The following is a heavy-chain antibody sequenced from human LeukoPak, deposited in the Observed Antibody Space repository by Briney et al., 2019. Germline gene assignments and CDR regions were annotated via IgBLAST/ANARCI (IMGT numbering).Heavy chain of an antibody. J-gene: IGHJ4*02. CDR2: IYYSGST. D-gene: IGHD1-14*01. CDR1: GDSISSSSYY. Sequence: SQTLSLTCTVSGDSISSSSYYWGWIRQPPGKGLEWIGSIYYSGSTYYNPSLKSRVTISVDTSKNQFSLKLSSVTAADTAVYYCARRRGSNHFDYWGQGTLVTVSS. V-gene: IGHV4-39*01. CDR3: ARRRGSNHFDY.